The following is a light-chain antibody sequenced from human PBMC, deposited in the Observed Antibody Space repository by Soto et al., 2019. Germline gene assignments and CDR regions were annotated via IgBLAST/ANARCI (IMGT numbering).Light chain of an antibody. CDR1: SSDVGSYNS. V-gene: IGLV2-14*01. CDR3: SSYTSSSTYV. J-gene: IGLJ1*01. CDR2: NVS. Sequence: QSVLTQPGSVSGSPGQSITISCTGTSSDVGSYNSVSWYQQHPGKAPKLMIYNVSNRPSGVSNRFSGSKSGNTASLTISGLQAEDEADYYCSSYTSSSTYVFGTGTKVTVL.